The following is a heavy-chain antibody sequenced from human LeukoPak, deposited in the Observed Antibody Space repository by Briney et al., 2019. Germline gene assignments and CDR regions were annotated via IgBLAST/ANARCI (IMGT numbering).Heavy chain of an antibody. CDR1: GDSIGSYY. Sequence: SSETLSLSCTASGDSIGSYYWSWIRQPAGKGLEWIGRIYTRGSTNYNPSLKSRVTMSVDTSKNQFSLKLSSVTAADTAVYYCAREEANDSSGYYYAYWGQGTLVTVSS. D-gene: IGHD3-22*01. CDR2: IYTRGST. CDR3: AREEANDSSGYYYAY. J-gene: IGHJ4*02. V-gene: IGHV4-4*07.